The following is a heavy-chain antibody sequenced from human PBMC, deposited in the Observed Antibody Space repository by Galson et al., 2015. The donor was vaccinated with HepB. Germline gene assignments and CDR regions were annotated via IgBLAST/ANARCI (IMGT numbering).Heavy chain of an antibody. V-gene: IGHV3-23*01. D-gene: IGHD6-19*01. J-gene: IGHJ2*01. CDR2: IGGSGSNT. CDR3: AKQLQWLVRIDWYFDL. CDR1: GLTFSNYA. Sequence: SLRLSCAASGLTFSNYAMSWVRQAPGRGLEWVASIGGSGSNTYYADSVKGRFTISGDNSKNMLFLQMNSLRAEDTALYYCAKQLQWLVRIDWYFDLWGRGTLVTVSS.